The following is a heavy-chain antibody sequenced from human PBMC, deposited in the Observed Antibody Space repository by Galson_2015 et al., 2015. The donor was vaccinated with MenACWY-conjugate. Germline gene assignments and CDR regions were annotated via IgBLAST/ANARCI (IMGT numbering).Heavy chain of an antibody. CDR3: AREGATMVRGATYYYGMDV. V-gene: IGHV3-33*01. J-gene: IGHJ6*02. CDR2: IWYDGSNK. Sequence: SLRLSRAASGFTFSSYAMHWVRQAPGKGLEWVAVIWYDGSNKYYADSVKGRFTISRDNSKNTLYLQMNSLRAEDTAVYYCAREGATMVRGATYYYGMDVWGQGTTVTISS. CDR1: GFTFSSYA. D-gene: IGHD3-10*01.